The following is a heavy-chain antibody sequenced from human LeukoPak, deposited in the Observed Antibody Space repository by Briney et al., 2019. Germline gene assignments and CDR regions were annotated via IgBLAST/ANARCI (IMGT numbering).Heavy chain of an antibody. CDR1: GGSISSYY. V-gene: IGHV4-59*08. J-gene: IGHJ4*02. Sequence: PSETLSLTCTVSGGSISSYYWSWIRQPPGKGLEWIGYIYYSGSTNYNPSLKSRVTISVDTSKNQFSLKLSSVTAADTAVYYCARMDFWSGYGFDYWGQGTLVTVSP. D-gene: IGHD3-3*01. CDR3: ARMDFWSGYGFDY. CDR2: IYYSGST.